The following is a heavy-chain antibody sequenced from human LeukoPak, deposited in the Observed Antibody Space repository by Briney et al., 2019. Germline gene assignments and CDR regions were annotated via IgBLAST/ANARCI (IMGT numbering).Heavy chain of an antibody. Sequence: PSETLSLTCTGSGGSISSSSYYWGGIRQPPGKGLEWIGSIYYSGSTYYNPCLKSRVSISVDTSKNQFSLKLSSVTAAATAVYSCARALEEWLSYFDYWGHGTLVTVSS. J-gene: IGHJ4*01. CDR1: GGSISSSSYY. CDR3: ARALEEWLSYFDY. CDR2: IYYSGST. V-gene: IGHV4-39*07. D-gene: IGHD3-3*01.